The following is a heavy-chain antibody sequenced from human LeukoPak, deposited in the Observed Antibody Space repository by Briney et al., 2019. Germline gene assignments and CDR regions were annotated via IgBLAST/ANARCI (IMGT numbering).Heavy chain of an antibody. D-gene: IGHD3-10*02. CDR1: GFTFDDYA. Sequence: GGSLRLSCAASGFTFDDYAMHWVRQTPGKGLEWVSYISRNSGNIGYADSVKGRLTISRDNAKNSLYLQMNSLRAEDTALYYCARGDYYVNWFDPWGQGTLVTVSS. J-gene: IGHJ5*02. CDR2: ISRNSGNI. CDR3: ARGDYYVNWFDP. V-gene: IGHV3-9*01.